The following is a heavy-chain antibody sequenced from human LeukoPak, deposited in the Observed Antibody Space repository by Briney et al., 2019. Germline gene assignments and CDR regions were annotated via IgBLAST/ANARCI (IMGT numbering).Heavy chain of an antibody. CDR3: AKASFGSGYHPFDY. CDR2: ISWDGGST. Sequence: PGGSLRLSCAVSGFTFEDYAMHWVRQAPGKGLEWVSLISWDGGSTYYADSVKGRFTISRDNSKNSLYLQMNSLRAEDTALYYCAKASFGSGYHPFDYWGQGTLVTVSS. D-gene: IGHD3-3*01. V-gene: IGHV3-43D*03. CDR1: GFTFEDYA. J-gene: IGHJ4*02.